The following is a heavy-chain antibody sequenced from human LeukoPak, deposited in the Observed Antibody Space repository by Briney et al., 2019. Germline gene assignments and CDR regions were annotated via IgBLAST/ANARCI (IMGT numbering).Heavy chain of an antibody. CDR3: AIGFWSGFDY. CDR1: GGSFSVYY. CDR2: INHSGST. V-gene: IGHV4-34*01. Sequence: SETLSLTCAVYGGSFSVYYWSWIRQPPGKGLEWIGEINHSGSTNYNPSLKSRVTISVDTSKNQFSLKLSSVTAADTAVYYCAIGFWSGFDYWGQGTLVTVSS. D-gene: IGHD3-3*01. J-gene: IGHJ4*02.